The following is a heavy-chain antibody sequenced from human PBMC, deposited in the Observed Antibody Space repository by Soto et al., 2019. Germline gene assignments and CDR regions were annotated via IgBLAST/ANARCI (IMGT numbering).Heavy chain of an antibody. Sequence: GASVKVSCKASGYTFTSYAMHWVRQAPGQRLEWMGWINAGNGNTKYSQKFQGRVTITRDTSASTAYMELSSLRSEDTAVYYCAREPGDSYGYLPDYWGQGTLVTVSS. J-gene: IGHJ4*02. CDR2: INAGNGNT. CDR3: AREPGDSYGYLPDY. D-gene: IGHD5-18*01. V-gene: IGHV1-3*01. CDR1: GYTFTSYA.